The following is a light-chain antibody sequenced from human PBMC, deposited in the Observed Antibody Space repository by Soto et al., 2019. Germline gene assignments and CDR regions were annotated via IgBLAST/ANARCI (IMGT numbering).Light chain of an antibody. CDR2: SAS. CDR1: QGIKTF. V-gene: IGKV1-39*01. Sequence: DIQMTQSPSSLSASVGDRVTITCRASQGIKTFLSWYQKKPGKAPYLLIYSASTLQGGVPSRFSGSGSGADFILTISSLQPEDSATYYCQQSYSTPRTFGQGTKVEVK. J-gene: IGKJ1*01. CDR3: QQSYSTPRT.